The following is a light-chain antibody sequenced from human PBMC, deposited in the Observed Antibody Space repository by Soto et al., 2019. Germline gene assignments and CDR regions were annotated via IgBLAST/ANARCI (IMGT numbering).Light chain of an antibody. CDR2: DAS. CDR1: QSVSSY. V-gene: IGKV3-11*01. Sequence: EIVLTQSPATLSLSPGERATLSCRASQSVSSYLAWYQQKPGQAPRLLIYDASNRATGIPARFSGSGSGTDFTLTISSLEPEDFATYYCQQSSRTPLTFGGGTKVEIK. J-gene: IGKJ4*01. CDR3: QQSSRTPLT.